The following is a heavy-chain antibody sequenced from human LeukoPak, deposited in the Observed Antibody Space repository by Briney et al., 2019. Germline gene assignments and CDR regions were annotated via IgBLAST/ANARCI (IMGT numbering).Heavy chain of an antibody. Sequence: PGGSLRLSCAASGFTFSSYAMHWVRQAPGKGLEWVAVISYDGSNKYYADSVKGRFTISRDNSKNTLYLQMNSLRAEDTAVYYCARGPSIAAREPNPNFDYWGQGTLVTVSS. CDR1: GFTFSSYA. V-gene: IGHV3-30*04. J-gene: IGHJ4*02. D-gene: IGHD6-6*01. CDR2: ISYDGSNK. CDR3: ARGPSIAAREPNPNFDY.